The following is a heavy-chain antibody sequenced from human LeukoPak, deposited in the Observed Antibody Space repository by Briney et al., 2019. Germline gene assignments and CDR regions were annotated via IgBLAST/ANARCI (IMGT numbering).Heavy chain of an antibody. J-gene: IGHJ4*02. D-gene: IGHD5-24*01. CDR2: IHYKRNT. CDR1: GGSICGYY. CDR3: ARGRRDGYGRYDY. V-gene: IGHV4-59*01. Sequence: PSETLSLTCTVSGGSICGYYWSWIRQPPGKGLEWIGHIHYKRNTNYNASLKSRVSMLLDTSKNQISLRLSSVTAADTAVYYCARGRRDGYGRYDYWGQGTLVTVSP.